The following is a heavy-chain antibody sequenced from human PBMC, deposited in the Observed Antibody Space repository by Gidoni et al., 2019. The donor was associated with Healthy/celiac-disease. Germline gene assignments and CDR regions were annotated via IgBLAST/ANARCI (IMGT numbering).Heavy chain of an antibody. CDR3: ARDLVLVVVAAEYYRRYYYYGMDV. CDR1: GFTFSSYW. Sequence: EVQLVESGGGLVQPGGSLRLSCAASGFTFSSYWMSWLRQAPGKGLEWVANRKQDGSEKYYVDSVKGRFTISRDNAKNSLYLQMNSLRAEDTAVYYCARDLVLVVVAAEYYRRYYYYGMDVWGQGTTVTVSS. J-gene: IGHJ6*02. V-gene: IGHV3-7*03. D-gene: IGHD2-15*01. CDR2: RKQDGSEK.